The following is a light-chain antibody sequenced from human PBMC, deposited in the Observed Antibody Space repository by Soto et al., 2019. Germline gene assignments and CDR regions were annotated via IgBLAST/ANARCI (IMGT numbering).Light chain of an antibody. Sequence: IQMTQSPSTQSASLGDRVTITCRASQSVDKKVAWYQQKPGKAPKLLIYDVTTLQTGVPSRFSGSGSGTEFSISINSLQPDDVTTYYCQQYDLFWTFGQGTRVQIK. CDR2: DVT. CDR1: QSVDKK. V-gene: IGKV1-5*01. CDR3: QQYDLFWT. J-gene: IGKJ1*01.